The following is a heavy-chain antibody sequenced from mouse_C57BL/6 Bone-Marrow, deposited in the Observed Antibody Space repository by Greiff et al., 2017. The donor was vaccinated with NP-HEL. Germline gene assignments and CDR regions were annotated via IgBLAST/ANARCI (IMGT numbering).Heavy chain of an antibody. V-gene: IGHV14-4*01. CDR2: IDPENGDT. D-gene: IGHD6-1*01. CDR3: TTRPNLY. Sequence: VQLQQSGAELVRPGASVKLSCTASGSNIKDDYMHWVKQRPEQGLEWIGWIDPENGDTEYVSKFQGKATITADTTSNPAYLQLSSLTSEDAAVYYCTTRPNLYWGQGTLVTVSA. J-gene: IGHJ3*01. CDR1: GSNIKDDY.